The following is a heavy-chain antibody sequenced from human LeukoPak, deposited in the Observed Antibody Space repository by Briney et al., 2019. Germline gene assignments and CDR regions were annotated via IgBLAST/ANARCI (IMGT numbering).Heavy chain of an antibody. CDR1: GFTFSSYA. Sequence: GGSLRLSCAASGFTFSSYAMSWVRQAPGKGLEWVSAISGSGGSTYYADSVKGRFTISRDNSKNTLYLQMNSLRAEDTAVYYCARDPGRVTMVQGVIPSQRYYFDYWGQGTLVTVSS. J-gene: IGHJ4*02. D-gene: IGHD3-10*01. CDR3: ARDPGRVTMVQGVIPSQRYYFDY. V-gene: IGHV3-23*01. CDR2: ISGSGGST.